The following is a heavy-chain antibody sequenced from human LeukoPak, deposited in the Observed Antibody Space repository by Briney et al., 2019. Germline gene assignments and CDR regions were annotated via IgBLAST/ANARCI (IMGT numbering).Heavy chain of an antibody. CDR1: GFTFSNYW. CDR3: AREDDWNYEDY. CDR2: IKNDGSEK. V-gene: IGHV3-7*01. Sequence: GGSLRLSCAASGFTFSNYWMSWVRQVPGKGLEWVANIKNDGSEKNYVNSVKGRFTISRDNAKNSLYLQMSSLRAEDTAIYYCAREDDWNYEDYWGQGTLVTVSS. D-gene: IGHD1-7*01. J-gene: IGHJ4*02.